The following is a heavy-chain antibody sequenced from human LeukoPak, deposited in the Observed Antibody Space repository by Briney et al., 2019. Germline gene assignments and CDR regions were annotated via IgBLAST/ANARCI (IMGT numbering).Heavy chain of an antibody. D-gene: IGHD3-22*01. Sequence: GGSLRLSCAASGFTFSYYTMNWVRQAPGKGLEWVSSIDTSSSYIYYADSVKGRFTISRDNSKNTLYLQMNSLRAEDTALYYCARAPFYYDSSGYPYFDGWGQGTLVTVSS. CDR1: GFTFSYYT. CDR2: IDTSSSYI. CDR3: ARAPFYYDSSGYPYFDG. J-gene: IGHJ4*02. V-gene: IGHV3-21*04.